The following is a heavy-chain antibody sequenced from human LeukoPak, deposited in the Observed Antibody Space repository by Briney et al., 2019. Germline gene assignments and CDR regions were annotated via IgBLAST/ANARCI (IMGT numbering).Heavy chain of an antibody. Sequence: GGSLRLSSAAAALTFSDYYMSWIRQAPGKGLEWVSYISSSGSTIYYADSVKGRVTISRDNAKNSLYLQMNSLRAEDTAVYYCARDFARSGGVPGVYAFDIWGQGTMVTVSS. CDR3: ARDFARSGGVPGVYAFDI. V-gene: IGHV3-11*04. J-gene: IGHJ3*02. CDR1: ALTFSDYY. D-gene: IGHD2-15*01. CDR2: ISSSGSTI.